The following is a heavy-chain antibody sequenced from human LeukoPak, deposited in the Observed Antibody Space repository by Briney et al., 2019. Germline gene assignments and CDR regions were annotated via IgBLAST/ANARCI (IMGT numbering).Heavy chain of an antibody. CDR3: ARDKDWGSLDY. CDR2: ISYGGSNK. Sequence: GRSLRLSCAASGFTFSSYAMHWVRQAPGKGLEWVAVISYGGSNKYYADSAKGRFTISRDNAKNSLYLQMNSLRAEDTAVYYCARDKDWGSLDYWGQGTLVTVSS. J-gene: IGHJ4*02. D-gene: IGHD7-27*01. CDR1: GFTFSSYA. V-gene: IGHV3-30-3*01.